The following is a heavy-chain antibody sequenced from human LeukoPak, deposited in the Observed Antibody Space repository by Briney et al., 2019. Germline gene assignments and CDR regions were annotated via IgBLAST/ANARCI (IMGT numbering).Heavy chain of an antibody. J-gene: IGHJ5*02. CDR2: ISAYNGNP. CDR3: ARDIKRSRARWENLGFDP. D-gene: IGHD1-14*01. CDR1: GYTFTSYG. V-gene: IGHV1-18*01. Sequence: ASVKVSCKASGYTFTSYGISWVRQAPGQGLEWMGWISAYNGNPNYAQKFQGRVTMTTDTSTSTAYMELRSLRSDDTAMYYCARDIKRSRARWENLGFDPWGQGTLVTVSS.